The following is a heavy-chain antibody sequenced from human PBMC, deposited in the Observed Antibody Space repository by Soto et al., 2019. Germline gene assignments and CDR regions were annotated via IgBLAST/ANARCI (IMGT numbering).Heavy chain of an antibody. J-gene: IGHJ4*02. CDR1: GYIFSNYD. D-gene: IGHD4-17*01. CDR3: GRDYGDYFDY. V-gene: IGHV1-18*01. CDR2: ISANNGNT. Sequence: ASVKVSCKASGYIFSNYDIIWVRQAPGQGLEWMGWISANNGNTNYAQKLQGRVTMTTDTSTSTAYLELRSLRSDDTAVYYCGRDYGDYFDYWGQGTLVTVSS.